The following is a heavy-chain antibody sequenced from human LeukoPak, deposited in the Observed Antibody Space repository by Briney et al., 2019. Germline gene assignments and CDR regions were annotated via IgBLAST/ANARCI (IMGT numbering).Heavy chain of an antibody. CDR2: IGIRDDT. V-gene: IGHV3-13*01. CDR3: IRGSIRVSGIDAFDI. CDR1: GFTFRDYD. Sequence: GGSLRLSCAASGFTFRDYDMHWVRQVPGRGLEWVSAIGIRDDTHYPDSVKGRFTISRENAKNSLYLQMNTLRGGDTAMYYCIRGSIRVSGIDAFDIWGQGTMVTVSS. J-gene: IGHJ3*02. D-gene: IGHD5/OR15-5a*01.